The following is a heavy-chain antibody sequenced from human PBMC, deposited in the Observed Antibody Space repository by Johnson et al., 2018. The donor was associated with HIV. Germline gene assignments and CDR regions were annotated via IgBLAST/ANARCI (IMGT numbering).Heavy chain of an antibody. D-gene: IGHD3-22*01. J-gene: IGHJ3*02. CDR2: ISYDGSVK. Sequence: QVQLVESGGGVVRPGRSLRLSCAASGFIFSNYPMHWVRQAPGKGLEWVAVISYDGSVKYYADAVKGRFTISRDNSKNTLYLQMNSLRAEDTAVYYCAKAMGGWLLAHAFDIWGQGTMVTVSS. CDR3: AKAMGGWLLAHAFDI. CDR1: GFIFSNYP. V-gene: IGHV3-30*04.